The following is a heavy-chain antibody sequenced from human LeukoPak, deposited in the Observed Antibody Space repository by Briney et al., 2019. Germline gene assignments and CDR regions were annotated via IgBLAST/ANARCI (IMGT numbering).Heavy chain of an antibody. CDR2: IYTSGST. V-gene: IGHV4-4*07. D-gene: IGHD2-2*01. Sequence: PSETLSLTCTVSGVSISSYYWSWMRQPAGKGLEWIGSIYTSGSTNYNPSLKSRLTMSGDTTENQFSLKLRSVTAADTAVYYCARDYCSSTRCYPYYFDYWGQGTLVTVSS. CDR3: ARDYCSSTRCYPYYFDY. J-gene: IGHJ4*02. CDR1: GVSISSYY.